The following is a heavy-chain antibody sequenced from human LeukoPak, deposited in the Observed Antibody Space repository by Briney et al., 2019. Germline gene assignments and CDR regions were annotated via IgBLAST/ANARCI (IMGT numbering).Heavy chain of an antibody. CDR2: IYPGDSDT. V-gene: IGHV5-51*01. CDR1: GYSFTSYW. D-gene: IGHD6-19*01. CDR3: ARFSSGTENWFDP. Sequence: GASLQISCKGSGYSFTSYWIGWVRQMPGKGLEWMGIIYPGDSDTRYSPSFQGQVTISADKSISTAYLQWSSLKASDTAKYYCARFSSGTENWFDPWGQGTLVTVSS. J-gene: IGHJ5*02.